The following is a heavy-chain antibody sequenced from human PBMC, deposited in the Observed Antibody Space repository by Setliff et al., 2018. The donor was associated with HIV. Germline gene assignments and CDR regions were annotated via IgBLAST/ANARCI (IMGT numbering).Heavy chain of an antibody. D-gene: IGHD1-1*01. CDR2: IYTSGST. J-gene: IGHJ3*02. Sequence: SETLSLTCIVSGDFISSGSYYWTWIRQPAGKGLEWIGHIYTSGSTNYNPSLKSRVTMSIDKSTDQFSLKMRSVTAADTAVYYCARATRRNDAFDIWGQGTMVTVSS. V-gene: IGHV4-61*09. CDR3: ARATRRNDAFDI. CDR1: GDFISSGSYY.